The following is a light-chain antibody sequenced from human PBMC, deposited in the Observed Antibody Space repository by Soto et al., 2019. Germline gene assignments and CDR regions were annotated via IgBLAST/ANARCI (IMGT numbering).Light chain of an antibody. CDR2: AAS. J-gene: IGKJ1*01. CDR1: QGINTF. V-gene: IGKV1-9*01. Sequence: IQLTQSPSSLSASVGDRVTITCRASQGINTFLAWYQQKAGKAPKLLIYAASTLQSGVPSRFSGRGSGTRFTLTISSLQPDDFATYYCQQYSDSPWTFGQGTKVDIK. CDR3: QQYSDSPWT.